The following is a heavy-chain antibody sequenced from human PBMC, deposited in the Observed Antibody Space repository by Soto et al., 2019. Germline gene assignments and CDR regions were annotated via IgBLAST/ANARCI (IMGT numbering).Heavy chain of an antibody. CDR1: GYTFTSYG. V-gene: IGHV1-18*01. Sequence: GASVKVSCKASGYTFTSYGISWVRQAPGQGLEWMGWISAYNGNTNYAQKLQGRVTMTTDTSTSTAYMELRSLRSDDTAVYYCARVPFDFWSGSTVDYWGQGTLVTVSS. J-gene: IGHJ4*02. CDR3: ARVPFDFWSGSTVDY. D-gene: IGHD3-3*01. CDR2: ISAYNGNT.